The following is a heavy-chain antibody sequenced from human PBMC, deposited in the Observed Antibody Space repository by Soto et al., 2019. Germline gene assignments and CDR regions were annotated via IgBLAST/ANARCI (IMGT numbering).Heavy chain of an antibody. Sequence: PSETLSLTCAVYSGSFSGYYWSSIRQPPGKGLEWLGEIYHSLRIVYNPALKRRVTISGDSSKSQCSLKLSSVTAADTAVYYCARHGGYYFDYWGQGTLDAVPS. CDR1: SGSFSGYY. CDR2: IYHSLRI. J-gene: IGHJ4*02. V-gene: IGHV4-34*01. CDR3: ARHGGYYFDY. D-gene: IGHD3-16*01.